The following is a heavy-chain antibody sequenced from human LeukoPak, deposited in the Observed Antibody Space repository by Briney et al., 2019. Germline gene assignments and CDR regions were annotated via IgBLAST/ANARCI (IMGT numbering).Heavy chain of an antibody. CDR2: ISGSGGST. J-gene: IGHJ4*02. Sequence: GGSLRLSCAASGFTFSSYAMSWVRQAPGKGLEWVSAISGSGGSTYYADSVKGRFTISRDNSKNTLYLQMNSLRTEDTAVYYCAKDWYSGPHGSYDYWGRGTLVTVSS. CDR3: AKDWYSGPHGSYDY. V-gene: IGHV3-23*01. D-gene: IGHD1-26*01. CDR1: GFTFSSYA.